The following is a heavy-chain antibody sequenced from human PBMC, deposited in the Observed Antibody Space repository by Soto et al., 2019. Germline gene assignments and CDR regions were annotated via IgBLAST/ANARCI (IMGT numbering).Heavy chain of an antibody. CDR3: ARVGRPLTNIHYYYYGMDV. CDR2: IIPIFGTA. CDR1: GYNFTSYG. D-gene: IGHD1-26*01. Sequence: GGSVKVSCKASGYNFTSYGISWVRQAPGQGLEWMGGIIPIFGTANYAQKFQGRVTITADKSTSTAYMELSSLRSEDTAVYYCARVGRPLTNIHYYYYGMDVWGQGTTVTVSS. J-gene: IGHJ6*02. V-gene: IGHV1-69*06.